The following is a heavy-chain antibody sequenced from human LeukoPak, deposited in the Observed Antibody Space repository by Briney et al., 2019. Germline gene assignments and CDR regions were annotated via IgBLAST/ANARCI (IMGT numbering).Heavy chain of an antibody. CDR3: PRGGSGWSTLDY. J-gene: IGHJ4*02. Sequence: GGSLRLSCAASGFTFSGYEMNWVRQAPGKGLEWVSYISSSASMTYFADSVKGRFTISRDNAKKTLYLQMNSLRVEDTAVYYCPRGGSGWSTLDYWGQGTLVTVSS. V-gene: IGHV3-48*03. CDR2: ISSSASMT. D-gene: IGHD6-19*01. CDR1: GFTFSGYE.